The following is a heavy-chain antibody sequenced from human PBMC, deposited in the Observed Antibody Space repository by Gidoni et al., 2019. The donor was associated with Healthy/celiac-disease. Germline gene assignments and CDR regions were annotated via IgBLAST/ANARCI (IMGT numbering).Heavy chain of an antibody. CDR1: GYTFTSYY. J-gene: IGHJ5*02. CDR2: INPSGGST. V-gene: IGHV1-46*03. D-gene: IGHD6-19*01. CDR3: ARDKKSSGWYYRRGETMFDP. Sequence: QVQLVQSGAEVKKPGASVKVSCKASGYTFTSYYMHWVRQAPGQGLEWMGIINPSGGSTSYAQKFQGRVTMTRDTSTSTVYMELSSLRSEDTAVYYCARDKKSSGWYYRRGETMFDPWGQGTLVTVSS.